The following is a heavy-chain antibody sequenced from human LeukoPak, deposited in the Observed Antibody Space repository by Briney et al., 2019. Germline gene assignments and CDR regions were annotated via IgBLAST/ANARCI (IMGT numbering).Heavy chain of an antibody. D-gene: IGHD3-10*01. CDR3: ATTYPGDY. Sequence: ASVKVSCKASGYTFTGYYMFWLRQAPGKGLEWMGGFDPEDGETIYAQKFQGRVTMTEDTSTDTAYMELSSLRSEDTAVYYCATTYPGDYWGQGTLVTVSS. CDR1: GYTFTGYY. CDR2: FDPEDGET. J-gene: IGHJ4*02. V-gene: IGHV1-24*01.